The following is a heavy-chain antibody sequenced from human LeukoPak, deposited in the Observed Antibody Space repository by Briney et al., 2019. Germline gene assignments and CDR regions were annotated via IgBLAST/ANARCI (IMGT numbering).Heavy chain of an antibody. Sequence: GGSLRLSCAASGFAFSNFYMTWMRQAPGEGLEWVANINEDGSQKYYVDSVKGRFTVSRDNAKNSLYLQMNSLRAEDTAVYYCTRGGSGGNWFDPWGQGILVTVSS. CDR2: INEDGSQK. V-gene: IGHV3-7*01. CDR3: TRGGSGGNWFDP. D-gene: IGHD2-15*01. J-gene: IGHJ5*02. CDR1: GFAFSNFY.